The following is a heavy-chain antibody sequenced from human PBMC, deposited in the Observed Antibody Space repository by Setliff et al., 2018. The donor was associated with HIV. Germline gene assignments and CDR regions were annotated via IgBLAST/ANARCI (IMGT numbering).Heavy chain of an antibody. Sequence: PSETLSLTCTVSGGSISSGSYYWSWIRQPAGKGLEWIGRIYISGSTNYNPSLESRVTISLDTSKNQFSLNLSSVTAADTAVYYCARENYYDQKGAFDIWGQGTMVTVSS. V-gene: IGHV4-61*02. D-gene: IGHD3-22*01. CDR1: GGSISSGSYY. CDR3: ARENYYDQKGAFDI. CDR2: IYISGST. J-gene: IGHJ3*02.